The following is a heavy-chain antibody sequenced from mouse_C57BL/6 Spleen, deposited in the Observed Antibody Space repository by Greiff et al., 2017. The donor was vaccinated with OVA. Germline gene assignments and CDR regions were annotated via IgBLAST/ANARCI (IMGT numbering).Heavy chain of an antibody. J-gene: IGHJ4*01. V-gene: IGHV5-4*01. CDR3: ARGYDYDGYAMDY. D-gene: IGHD2-4*01. CDR1: GFTFSSYA. CDR2: ISDGGSYT. Sequence: DVQLVESGGGLVKPGGSLKLSCAASGFTFSSYAMSWVRQTPEKRLEWVATISDGGSYTYYPDNVKGRFTISRDNAKNNLYLQMGHLKSEDTAMYYGARGYDYDGYAMDYWGQGTSVTVSS.